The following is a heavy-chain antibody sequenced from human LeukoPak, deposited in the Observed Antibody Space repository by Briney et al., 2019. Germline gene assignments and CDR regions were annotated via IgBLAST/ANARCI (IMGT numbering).Heavy chain of an antibody. CDR1: GFTFSDYW. V-gene: IGHV3-7*01. D-gene: IGHD7-27*01. CDR2: IKKDGSEE. J-gene: IGHJ6*02. Sequence: GGSLRLSCAASGFTFSDYWMTWVRQAPGKGPEWVANIKKDGSEEHYVDSVKGRITVSRDNAQNSLFLQMNSLRVEDTAVYYCATYKNWVAGDVWGQGTTVSVS. CDR3: ATYKNWVAGDV.